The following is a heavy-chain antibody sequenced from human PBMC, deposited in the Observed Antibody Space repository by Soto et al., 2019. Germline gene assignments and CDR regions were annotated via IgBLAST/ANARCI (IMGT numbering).Heavy chain of an antibody. CDR3: AKDFTPDGYWDFDY. CDR1: GFTFSTYT. V-gene: IGHV3-23*01. CDR2: VLQTGSST. Sequence: GGSLRLSCAASGFTFSTYTMSWVRQPPGKGLEWVSAVLQTGSSTFYADSVKGRFTISRDDSKNTLYLQMNNLRAEDTAVYYCAKDFTPDGYWDFDYWGQGTLVTVSS. J-gene: IGHJ4*02. D-gene: IGHD4-17*01.